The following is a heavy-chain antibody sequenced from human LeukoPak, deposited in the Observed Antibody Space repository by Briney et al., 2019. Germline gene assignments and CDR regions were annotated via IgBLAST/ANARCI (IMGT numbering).Heavy chain of an antibody. J-gene: IGHJ4*02. CDR1: GGSISSYY. CDR2: IYTSGST. V-gene: IGHV4-4*07. D-gene: IGHD6-19*01. CDR3: ARVRGVAGTYAFDY. Sequence: SETLSLTCTVSGGSISSYYWSWIRQPAGKVLEWIGRIYTSGSTNYNPSLKSRVTMSVDTSKNQFSLKLSSVTAADTAVYYCARVRGVAGTYAFDYWGQGTLVTVSS.